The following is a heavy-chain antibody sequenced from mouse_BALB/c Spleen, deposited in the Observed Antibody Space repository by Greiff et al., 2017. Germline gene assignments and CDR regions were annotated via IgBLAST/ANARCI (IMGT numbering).Heavy chain of an antibody. D-gene: IGHD1-1*01. CDR2: ISSGGGST. CDR1: GFAFSSYD. J-gene: IGHJ4*01. V-gene: IGHV5-12-1*01. CDR3: ARVPLGSSPYSMDY. Sequence: DVKLVESGGGLVKPGGSLKLSCAASGFAFSSYDMSWVRQTPEKRLEWVAYISSGGGSTYYPDTVKGRFTISRDNAKNTLYLQMSSLKSEDTAMYYCARVPLGSSPYSMDYWGQGTSVTVSS.